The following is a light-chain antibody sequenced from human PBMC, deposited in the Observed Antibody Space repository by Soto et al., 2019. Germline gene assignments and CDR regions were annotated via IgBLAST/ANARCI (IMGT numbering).Light chain of an antibody. V-gene: IGKV3-11*01. Sequence: EIVLTQSPATQSLSPGERATLSCRASQSVSRHLAWYQQKPGQAPRLLIYDASSRSTGIPARFSGSGSGTDFTLTISCQEPEDCAVYYCQQRSNWPLITFGQETRLEI. CDR1: QSVSRH. CDR2: DAS. CDR3: QQRSNWPLIT. J-gene: IGKJ5*01.